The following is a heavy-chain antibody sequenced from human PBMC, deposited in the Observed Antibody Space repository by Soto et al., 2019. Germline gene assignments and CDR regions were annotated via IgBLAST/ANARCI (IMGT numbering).Heavy chain of an antibody. CDR3: ARSSSGYEDY. V-gene: IGHV4-59*01. CDR1: CGSISSYY. D-gene: IGHD5-12*01. Sequence: SETLSLTCTVSCGSISSYYWSWVRQPPGKGLEWIGYIYYSGSTNYNPSLKSRVTISVDTYKNQFSLKLSSVTAADTAVYYCARSSSGYEDYWGQGTLVTVSS. CDR2: IYYSGST. J-gene: IGHJ4*02.